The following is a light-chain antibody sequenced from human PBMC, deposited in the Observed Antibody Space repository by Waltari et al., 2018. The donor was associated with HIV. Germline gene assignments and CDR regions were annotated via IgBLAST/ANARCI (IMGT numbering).Light chain of an antibody. CDR2: DIN. CDR1: STDSRFSQI. V-gene: IGLV2-14*03. J-gene: IGLJ2*01. CDR3: ASNRLDYTLI. Sequence: HSALTQPASVSGFPGQSINISCPGISTDSRFSQIVSWYQQHPGKIPRLIIFDINNRPSGVSDHISGSRSGNSASLTFSGLQSGDEAHYYCASNRLDYTLIFGGGTKLTVL.